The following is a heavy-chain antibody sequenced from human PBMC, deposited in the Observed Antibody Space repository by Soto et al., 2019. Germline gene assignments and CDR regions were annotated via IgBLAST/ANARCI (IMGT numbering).Heavy chain of an antibody. Sequence: ASVKVSCKASGGTFSSYTISWVRQAPGQGLEWMGRIIPILGIANYAQKFQGRVTITADKSTSTAYMELSSLRSEDTAVYYCASSRYSSSWYNWFDPWGQGTLVTVSS. CDR3: ASSRYSSSWYNWFDP. CDR2: IIPILGIA. V-gene: IGHV1-69*02. CDR1: GGTFSSYT. D-gene: IGHD6-13*01. J-gene: IGHJ5*02.